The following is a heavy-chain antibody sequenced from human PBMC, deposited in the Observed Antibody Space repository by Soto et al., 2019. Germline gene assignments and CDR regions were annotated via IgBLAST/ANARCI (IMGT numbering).Heavy chain of an antibody. J-gene: IGHJ4*02. CDR1: GFTFTDNA. V-gene: IGHV3-23*01. Sequence: EVQLLESGGGLVQPGGSLRLSCAASGFTFTDNAMMWVRQAPGKGLEWVSSISGFSGTTYYADSVKGRFTISKDKSKSTVYLQLNSLRAEDTAVYYCARDLRSASGWYAPGYWGQGTLVTVSS. CDR2: ISGFSGTT. CDR3: ARDLRSASGWYAPGY. D-gene: IGHD6-19*01.